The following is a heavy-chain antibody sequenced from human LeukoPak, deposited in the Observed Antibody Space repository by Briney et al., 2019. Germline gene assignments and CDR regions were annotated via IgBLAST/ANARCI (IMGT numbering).Heavy chain of an antibody. CDR1: GVSIFSYY. D-gene: IGHD3-16*01. J-gene: IGHJ4*02. CDR2: VHYSGST. V-gene: IGHV4-59*08. CDR3: ARGGYVWGSNYFDY. Sequence: SETLSLTCSVSGVSIFSYYWNWIRQPPGKGLEWIGYVHYSGSTNYNPSLKSRVTISVDTSKNQFSLKLSSVTAADTAVYYCARGGYVWGSNYFDYWGQGTLVTVSS.